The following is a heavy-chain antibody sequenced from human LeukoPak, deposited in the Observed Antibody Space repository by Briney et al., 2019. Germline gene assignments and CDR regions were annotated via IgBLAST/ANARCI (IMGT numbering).Heavy chain of an antibody. CDR1: GFTFSNAW. CDR2: IKSKTDGGTT. J-gene: IGHJ4*02. D-gene: IGHD4/OR15-4a*01. CDR3: TTVATIVTQNFDY. Sequence: PGGSLRLSCAASGFTFSNAWMNWVSQAPGKGLEWDGRIKSKTDGGTTDYAAPVKGRFTISRDDSKNTLYLQMDSLKSEDTAMYYCTTVATIVTQNFDYWGQGTLVTVSS. V-gene: IGHV3-15*01.